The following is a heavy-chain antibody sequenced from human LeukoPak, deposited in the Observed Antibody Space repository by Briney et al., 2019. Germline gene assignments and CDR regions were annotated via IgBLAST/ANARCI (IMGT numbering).Heavy chain of an antibody. V-gene: IGHV3-13*01. CDR2: IDRAGNT. D-gene: IGHD3-16*01. J-gene: IGHJ2*01. CDR3: VREPAYTGTWWYPDL. CDR1: GFTFSNYD. Sequence: HPGGSLRLSCVASGFTFSNYDMHWVRQATGKGLEWISAIDRAGNTWYSDSVKGRFTISRENAKSSLFLQMNSLRAADTAVYYCVREPAYTGTWWYPDLWGRGTLVAVSS.